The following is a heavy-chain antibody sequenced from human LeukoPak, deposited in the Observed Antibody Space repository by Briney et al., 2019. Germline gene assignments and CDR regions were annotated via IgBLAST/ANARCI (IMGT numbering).Heavy chain of an antibody. J-gene: IGHJ3*02. CDR2: IYPGDSDT. CDR1: GYSFTSYW. Sequence: GESLEISCEGSGYSFTSYWIGWGRQMPGKGLEWMGIIYPGDSDTRYSPSFQGQVTISADKSISTAYLQWSSLKASDTAMYYCASERMAGAFDIWGQGTMVTVSS. CDR3: ASERMAGAFDI. V-gene: IGHV5-51*01. D-gene: IGHD2-8*01.